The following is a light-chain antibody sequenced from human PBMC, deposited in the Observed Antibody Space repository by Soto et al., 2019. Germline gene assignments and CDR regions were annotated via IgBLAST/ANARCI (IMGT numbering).Light chain of an antibody. V-gene: IGKV3-11*01. CDR3: QQRSYWLT. CDR2: DAS. J-gene: IGKJ4*01. CDR1: QSISSY. Sequence: EIVLTQSPSTLSLSPGERAPLCCRASQSISSYLAWYQHKPGQAPSLLIYDASNRATGIPARFSGSGSGTDFTLTISSLEPEDFAIYYCQQRSYWLTFGGGTKVDIK.